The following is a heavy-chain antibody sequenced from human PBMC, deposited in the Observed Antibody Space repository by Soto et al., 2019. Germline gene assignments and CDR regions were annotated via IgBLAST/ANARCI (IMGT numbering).Heavy chain of an antibody. V-gene: IGHV3-23*01. CDR2: INEDGDDT. CDR3: ANTEGMTGTRGGYWFDP. J-gene: IGHJ5*02. Sequence: LRLSCAASGFSFRSYAMKWVRQAPGKGLEWVSSINEDGDDTYYADSVKGRFTISRDNSKNTLYLQMNSLRAEDTAVYYCANTEGMTGTRGGYWFDPWGQGTLVTVSS. CDR1: GFSFRSYA. D-gene: IGHD1-7*01.